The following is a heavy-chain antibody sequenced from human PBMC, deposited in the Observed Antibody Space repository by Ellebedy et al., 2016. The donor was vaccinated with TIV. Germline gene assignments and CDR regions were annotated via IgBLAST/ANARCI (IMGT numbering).Heavy chain of an antibody. D-gene: IGHD3-22*01. V-gene: IGHV1-18*01. Sequence: ASVKVSCKASGYTFINYGISWLRQAPGQGPEWIGCISPYNGNTNFAQKFQGRVTMTTDTSTSTAYMDLRSLRSDDTAVYFCARGLYNYDSSGYLRNWGQGTLVTVSS. CDR2: ISPYNGNT. J-gene: IGHJ4*02. CDR1: GYTFINYG. CDR3: ARGLYNYDSSGYLRN.